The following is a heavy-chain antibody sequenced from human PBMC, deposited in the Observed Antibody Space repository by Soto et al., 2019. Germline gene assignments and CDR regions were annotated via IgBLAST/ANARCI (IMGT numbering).Heavy chain of an antibody. Sequence: ASVKVSCKASGYTFTSYGISWVRQAPGQGLEWMGWISAYNGNTNYAQKLQGRVTMTTDTSTSTAYMELRSLRSDDTAVYYCAREPSVVAVAGQPLDYWGQGTLVTVSS. CDR1: GYTFTSYG. J-gene: IGHJ4*02. V-gene: IGHV1-18*01. D-gene: IGHD6-19*01. CDR2: ISAYNGNT. CDR3: AREPSVVAVAGQPLDY.